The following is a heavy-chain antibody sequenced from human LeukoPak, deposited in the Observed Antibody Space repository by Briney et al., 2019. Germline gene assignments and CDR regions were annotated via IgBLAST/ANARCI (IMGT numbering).Heavy chain of an antibody. CDR2: IYYSGST. Sequence: SETLSLTCTVSGGSISSSSYYWGWIRQPPGKGLEWIGSIYYSGSTYYNPSLKSRVTISVDTSKNQFSLKLSSVTAADTAVYYCARLRAGYFDLWGRGTLVTVSS. V-gene: IGHV4-39*01. CDR1: GGSISSSSYY. J-gene: IGHJ2*01. CDR3: ARLRAGYFDL.